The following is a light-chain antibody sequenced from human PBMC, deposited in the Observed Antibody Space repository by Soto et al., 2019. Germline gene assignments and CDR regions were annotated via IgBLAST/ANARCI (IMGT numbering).Light chain of an antibody. Sequence: DIQMTQSPSSLSASVGDRVTITCRASQGIGNGLGWYQQKPGKAPKSLIYVASSLQSGVPSRFSGSGSGTEFTLTSSSLQPEDFATYYCLQHYRYPLTFGGGTKVEIK. V-gene: IGKV1-17*01. CDR2: VAS. CDR1: QGIGNG. J-gene: IGKJ4*01. CDR3: LQHYRYPLT.